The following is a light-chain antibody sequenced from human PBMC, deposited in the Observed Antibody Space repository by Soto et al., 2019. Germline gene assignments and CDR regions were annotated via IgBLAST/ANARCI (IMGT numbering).Light chain of an antibody. CDR1: QSVSNNY. CDR3: QHYGSSLSIT. Sequence: ESVLTQSPGSLSLSPGERATLSCRASQSVSNNYLAWYQHKPGQAPRLLIYGASSRATGIPDRFSGSGSGTDFTLTISRLEPEDFAVYYCQHYGSSLSITFGQGTRLEIK. J-gene: IGKJ5*01. V-gene: IGKV3-20*01. CDR2: GAS.